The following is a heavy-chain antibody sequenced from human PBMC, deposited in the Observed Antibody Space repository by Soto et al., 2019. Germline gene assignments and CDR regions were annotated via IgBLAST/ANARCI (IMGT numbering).Heavy chain of an antibody. CDR1: GYIFTSYG. CDR3: ARDSAQGYCSGGSCYVDWGGANY. CDR2: ISAYNGNT. V-gene: IGHV1-18*01. D-gene: IGHD2-15*01. J-gene: IGHJ4*02. Sequence: ASVKVSCKASGYIFTSYGISWVRQAPGQGLEWMGWISAYNGNTNYAQKLQGRVTMTTDTSTSTAYMELRSLRSDDTAVYYCARDSAQGYCSGGSCYVDWGGANYWGQGTLVTVSS.